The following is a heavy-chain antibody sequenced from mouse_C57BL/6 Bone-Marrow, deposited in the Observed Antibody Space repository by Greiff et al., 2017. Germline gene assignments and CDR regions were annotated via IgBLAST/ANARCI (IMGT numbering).Heavy chain of an antibody. CDR2: ISYDGSN. Sequence: EVQLKESGPGLVKPSQSLSLTCSVTGYSITSGYYWNWIRQFPGNKLEWMGYISYDGSNNYNPSLKNRISITRDTSKNQFFLKLNSVTTEDTATYYCAYLLWYFDVWGTGTTVTVSS. D-gene: IGHD2-1*01. CDR1: GYSITSGYY. V-gene: IGHV3-6*01. J-gene: IGHJ1*03. CDR3: AYLLWYFDV.